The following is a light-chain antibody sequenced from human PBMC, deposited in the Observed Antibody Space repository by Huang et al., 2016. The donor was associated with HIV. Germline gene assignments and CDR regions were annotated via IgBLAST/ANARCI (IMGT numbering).Light chain of an antibody. CDR1: QTVRNSY. CDR2: GAS. V-gene: IGKV3-20*01. J-gene: IGKJ2*01. CDR3: QQYGMSPRT. Sequence: EIVLTQSPGTLSLSPGEGATLSCRASQTVRNSYLAWYQQKSGQPPRLLIYGASSRATGIPDMFSGSGSGTDFTLIISRLEPEDFAVYFCQQYGMSPRTFGQGTKLEI.